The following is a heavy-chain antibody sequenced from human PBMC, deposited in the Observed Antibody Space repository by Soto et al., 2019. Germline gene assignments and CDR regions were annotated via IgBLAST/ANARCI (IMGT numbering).Heavy chain of an antibody. J-gene: IGHJ5*02. CDR2: ISSSSSTI. Sequence: GGSLRLSCAASGFTFSSYSMNWVRQAPGKGLEWVSYISSSSSTIYYADSVKGRFTISRDNAKNSLYLQMNSLRDEDTAVYYCASGESSGWYWFDPWGQGTLVTVSS. V-gene: IGHV3-48*02. CDR1: GFTFSSYS. D-gene: IGHD6-19*01. CDR3: ASGESSGWYWFDP.